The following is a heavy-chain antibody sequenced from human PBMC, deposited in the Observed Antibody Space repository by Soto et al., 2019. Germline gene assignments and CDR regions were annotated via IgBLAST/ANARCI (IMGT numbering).Heavy chain of an antibody. Sequence: PGGSLRLSCEGPGFIFSSYWMSWVRRAPGKGLEWVANIKGDGSDKKYVDSVKGRFTISRDNAKNSMYLQMNSLRADDTAVYYCARDYCSHSSCYQDRIDSWGQGISVTVSS. D-gene: IGHD2-2*01. CDR1: GFIFSSYW. CDR3: ARDYCSHSSCYQDRIDS. V-gene: IGHV3-7*03. CDR2: IKGDGSDK. J-gene: IGHJ4*02.